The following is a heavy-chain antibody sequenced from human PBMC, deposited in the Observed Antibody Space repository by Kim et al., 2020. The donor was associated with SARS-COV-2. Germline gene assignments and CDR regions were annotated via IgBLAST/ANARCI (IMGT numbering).Heavy chain of an antibody. D-gene: IGHD1-26*01. CDR2: IYYSGST. V-gene: IGHV4-39*01. J-gene: IGHJ3*02. CDR3: ARPTREWEHRAFDI. CDR1: GGSISSSSYY. Sequence: SETLSLTCTVSGGSISSSSYYWGWIRQPPGKGLEWIGSIYYSGSTYYNPSLKSRVTISVDTSKNQFSLKLSSVTAADTAVYYCARPTREWEHRAFDIWGQGTMVTVSS.